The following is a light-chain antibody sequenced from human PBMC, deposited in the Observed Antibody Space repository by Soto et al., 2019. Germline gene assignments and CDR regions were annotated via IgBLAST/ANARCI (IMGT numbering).Light chain of an antibody. Sequence: DIQMTQSPSTLSASVGDRVTITFRASQSISSWLAWYQHKPGQAPRLLMSGASSRASGVPVRFSGSGSGTDFTLTISRLEPEDFAVYYCQQYDSSPRTFGQGTKVDIK. J-gene: IGKJ1*01. V-gene: IGKV1-5*01. CDR3: QQYDSSPRT. CDR2: GAS. CDR1: QSISSW.